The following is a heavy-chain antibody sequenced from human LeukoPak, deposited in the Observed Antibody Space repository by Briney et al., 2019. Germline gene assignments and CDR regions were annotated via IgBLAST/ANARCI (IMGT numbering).Heavy chain of an antibody. CDR2: IYTSGST. V-gene: IGHV4-61*02. D-gene: IGHD6-13*01. Sequence: ASETLSLTCTVSGGSISSGSYYWSWIRQPAGKGLEWIGRIYTSGSTNYNPSLKSRVTISVDTSKNQFSLKLSSVTAADTAVYYCARGDYSTPEYFQHWGQGTLVTVSS. CDR3: ARGDYSTPEYFQH. J-gene: IGHJ1*01. CDR1: GGSISSGSYY.